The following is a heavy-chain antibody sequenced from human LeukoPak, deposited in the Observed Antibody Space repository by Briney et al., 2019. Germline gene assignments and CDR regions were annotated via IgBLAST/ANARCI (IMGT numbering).Heavy chain of an antibody. V-gene: IGHV1-2*06. CDR2: INPDSGGT. D-gene: IGHD3-22*01. CDR1: GYTFTGYY. CDR3: ARYPESETYYSDSSGYSDAFDI. J-gene: IGHJ3*02. Sequence: GASVKVSCKXSGYTFTGYYMHWVRQTPGQGLEWMGRINPDSGGTNYAQKFQGRVTMTRDTSISTAYMELSRLRSDDTAVYYCARYPESETYYSDSSGYSDAFDIWGQGTMVTVSS.